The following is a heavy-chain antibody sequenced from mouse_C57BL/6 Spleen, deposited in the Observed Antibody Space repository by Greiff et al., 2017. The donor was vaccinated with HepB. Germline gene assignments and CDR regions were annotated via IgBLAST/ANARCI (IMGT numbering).Heavy chain of an antibody. D-gene: IGHD2-5*01. V-gene: IGHV1-26*01. J-gene: IGHJ1*03. CDR1: GYTFTDYY. Sequence: EVQLQQSGPELVKPGASVKISCKASGYTFTDYYMNWVKQSHGKSLEWIGDINPNNGGTSYNQKFKGKAPLTVDKSSSTAYMELRSLTSEDSAVYYCARGGIVRYFDVWGTGTTVTVSS. CDR2: INPNNGGT. CDR3: ARGGIVRYFDV.